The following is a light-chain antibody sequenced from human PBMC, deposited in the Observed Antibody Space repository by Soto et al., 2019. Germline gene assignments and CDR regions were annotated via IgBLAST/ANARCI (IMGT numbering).Light chain of an antibody. CDR1: QGVSNY. CDR2: AAS. CDR3: QQRGNYPLT. J-gene: IGKJ4*01. Sequence: TQVTLSPSVLSASVRGTVFITCRASQGVSNYLAWYQQKPGKAPGLLIYAASTLQSGVPARFSGSGSETEFSLTIRNLEPEDFAAYYCQQRGNYPLTFGGGTKVDIK. V-gene: IGKV1-9*01.